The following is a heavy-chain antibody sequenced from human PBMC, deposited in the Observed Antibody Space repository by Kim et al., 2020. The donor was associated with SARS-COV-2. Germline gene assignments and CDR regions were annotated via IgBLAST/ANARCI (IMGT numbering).Heavy chain of an antibody. Sequence: SVKVSCKASGGTFSSYAISWVRQAPGQGLEWMGGIIPIFGKANYAQKFQGRVTITADESTSTAYMELSSLRSEDTAVYYCAQATFGGWSLDAFDIWGQGTMVTVSS. CDR1: GGTFSSYA. V-gene: IGHV1-69*13. J-gene: IGHJ3*02. CDR3: AQATFGGWSLDAFDI. CDR2: IIPIFGKA. D-gene: IGHD3-10*01.